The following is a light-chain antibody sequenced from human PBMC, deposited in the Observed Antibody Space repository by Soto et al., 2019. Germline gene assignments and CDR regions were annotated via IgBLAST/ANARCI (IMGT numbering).Light chain of an antibody. CDR1: QSVSSSY. CDR2: GTS. V-gene: IGKV3-20*01. CDR3: QQYGSSLFT. J-gene: IGKJ3*01. Sequence: IVLTQSPGTLSLSPGERATLSCRASQSVSSSYLAWYQQKPGQAPRLLIYGTSSRATDIPDRFSGSGSGTDFTLTISRLEPEDFAVYYCQQYGSSLFTFGPGTKVDIK.